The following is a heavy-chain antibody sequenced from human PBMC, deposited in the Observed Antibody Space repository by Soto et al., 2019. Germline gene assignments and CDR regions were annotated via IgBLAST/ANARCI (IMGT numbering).Heavy chain of an antibody. CDR2: ISYDGSNK. Sequence: GGSPRLSCAASGFSFSSYAVHGVCQAPGKGLEWVAVISYDGSNKYYADSVKGRFTISRDNSKNTLYLQMNSLRAEDTAVYYCARDLRYCTNGVCYGERDFDYWGQGTLVTVSS. V-gene: IGHV3-30-3*01. D-gene: IGHD2-8*01. CDR3: ARDLRYCTNGVCYGERDFDY. J-gene: IGHJ4*02. CDR1: GFSFSSYA.